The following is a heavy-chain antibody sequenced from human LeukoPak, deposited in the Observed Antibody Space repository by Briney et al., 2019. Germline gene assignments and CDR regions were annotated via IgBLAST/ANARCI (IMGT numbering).Heavy chain of an antibody. CDR3: ARVGGWNYGSGAFDI. CDR2: IYYSGST. J-gene: IGHJ3*02. CDR1: GGSISSHY. Sequence: SETLSLTCTVSGGSISSHYWSWIRQPPGKGLEWIGYIYYSGSTNYNPSLKSRVTISVDTSKNQFSLKLSSVTAADTAVYYCARVGGWNYGSGAFDIWGQGTMVTVSS. D-gene: IGHD1-7*01. V-gene: IGHV4-59*11.